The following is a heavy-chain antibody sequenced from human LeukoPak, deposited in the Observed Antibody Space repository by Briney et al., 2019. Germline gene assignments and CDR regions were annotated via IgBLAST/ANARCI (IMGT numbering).Heavy chain of an antibody. CDR1: GGSISSYY. CDR3: ARGRGRVGATRSYYYYMDV. J-gene: IGHJ6*03. D-gene: IGHD1-26*01. V-gene: IGHV4-4*07. Sequence: SETLSLTCTVSGGSISSYYWSWIRQPAGKGLEWIGRIYTSGSTNYNPSLKNRVTMSVDTSKNQFSLKLSSVTAADTAVYYCARGRGRVGATRSYYYYMDVWGKGTTVTISS. CDR2: IYTSGST.